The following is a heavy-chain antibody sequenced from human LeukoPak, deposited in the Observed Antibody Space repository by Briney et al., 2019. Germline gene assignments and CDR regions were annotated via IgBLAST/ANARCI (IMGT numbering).Heavy chain of an antibody. CDR2: ISGSGGST. V-gene: IGHV3-23*01. J-gene: IGHJ4*02. Sequence: PGGSLRLSCAASGFTFSSSAMSWVRQVPGKGLEWVSAISGSGGSTYYADSVKGRFTISRDNSKNTLYLQMNSLRAEDTAVYYCAKDGLTYYDFWSGYYLGSLFVYWGQGTLVTVSS. CDR3: AKDGLTYYDFWSGYYLGSLFVY. CDR1: GFTFSSSA. D-gene: IGHD3-3*01.